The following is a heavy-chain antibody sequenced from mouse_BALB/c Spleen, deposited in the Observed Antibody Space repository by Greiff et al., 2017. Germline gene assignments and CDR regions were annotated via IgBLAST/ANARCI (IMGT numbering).Heavy chain of an antibody. CDR3: ARRGDYDPAWFAY. D-gene: IGHD2-4*01. J-gene: IGHJ3*01. Sequence: DVKLVESGGGLVKPGGSLKLSCAASGFTFSSYAMSWVRQSPEKRLEWVAEISSGGSYTYYPDTVTGRFTISRDNAKNTLYLEMSSLRSEDTAMYYCARRGDYDPAWFAYWGQGTLVTVSA. V-gene: IGHV5-9-4*01. CDR2: ISSGGSYT. CDR1: GFTFSSYA.